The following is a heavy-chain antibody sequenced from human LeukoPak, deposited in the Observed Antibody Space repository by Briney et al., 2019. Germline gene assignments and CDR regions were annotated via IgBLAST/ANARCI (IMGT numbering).Heavy chain of an antibody. V-gene: IGHV4-38-2*01. Sequence: LRLSCAASGFTFSDYYMSWIRQPPGKGLEWIGSIYYSGRTYYNPSLKSRVTISVDTSKNQFSLKLSSATAADTAVYYCARGPSYYYDSSGYWHSTPGAFDIWGQGTMVTVSS. J-gene: IGHJ3*02. CDR3: ARGPSYYYDSSGYWHSTPGAFDI. D-gene: IGHD3-22*01. CDR2: IYYSGRT. CDR1: GFTFSDYY.